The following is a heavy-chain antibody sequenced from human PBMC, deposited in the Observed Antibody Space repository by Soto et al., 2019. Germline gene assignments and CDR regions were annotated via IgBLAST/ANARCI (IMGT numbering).Heavy chain of an antibody. CDR2: ISGGGTNT. V-gene: IGHV3-23*01. D-gene: IGHD7-27*01. CDR3: AGAPNWAYFDF. CDR1: GLTFSSYA. J-gene: IGHJ4*02. Sequence: GGSLRLSCAASGLTFSSYAMSWVRQAPGKGLEWVAAISGGGTNTYYADSVKGRFTISRDNSKNTLYLQMNSLRAEDTAVYYCAGAPNWAYFDFWGLGTLVTVSS.